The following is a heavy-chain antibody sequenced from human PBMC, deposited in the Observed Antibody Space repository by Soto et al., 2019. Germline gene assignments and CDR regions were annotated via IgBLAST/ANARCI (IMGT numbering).Heavy chain of an antibody. D-gene: IGHD1-7*01. CDR2: IYHSGST. J-gene: IGHJ4*02. CDR1: GGSIISYY. Sequence: AETLSLTCTVAGGSIISYYCNWVRQSPGNKLEWIVYIYHSGSTNYNPSLKSRVTISIDTSKNQFSLKVTSVTAADTAVYYCARDPGIIGTTDYFDYWGQGTLVTVSS. CDR3: ARDPGIIGTTDYFDY. V-gene: IGHV4-59*01.